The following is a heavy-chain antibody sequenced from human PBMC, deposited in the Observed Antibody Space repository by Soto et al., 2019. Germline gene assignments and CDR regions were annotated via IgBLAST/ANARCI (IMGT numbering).Heavy chain of an antibody. CDR2: IYHSGST. CDR3: ARGHYGSGSYYRR. V-gene: IGHV4-30-2*01. J-gene: IGHJ4*02. D-gene: IGHD3-10*01. Sequence: TLSLTCAVSGCSISSGGYSWSWIRQPPGKGLEWIGYIYHSGSTYYNPSLKSRVTISVDRSKNQFSLKLSSVTAADTAVYYCARGHYGSGSYYRRWGQGTLVTVS. CDR1: GCSISSGGYS.